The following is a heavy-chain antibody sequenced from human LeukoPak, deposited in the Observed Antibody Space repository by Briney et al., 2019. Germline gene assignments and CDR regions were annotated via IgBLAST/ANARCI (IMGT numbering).Heavy chain of an antibody. CDR3: AKADHDYSNYRSRYVDYGMDV. CDR2: ISGSDGST. V-gene: IGHV3-23*01. Sequence: QHGGSLRLSCAASGFTFDDYAMHWVRQAPGKGLEWVSGISGSDGSTYYADSVKGRFTISRDNSKNTLYLQMNSLRAEDTAVYYCAKADHDYSNYRSRYVDYGMDVWGQGTTVTVSS. J-gene: IGHJ6*02. CDR1: GFTFDDYA. D-gene: IGHD4-11*01.